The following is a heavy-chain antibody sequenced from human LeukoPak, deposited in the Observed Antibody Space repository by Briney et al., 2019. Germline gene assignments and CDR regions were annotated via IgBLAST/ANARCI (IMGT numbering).Heavy chain of an antibody. V-gene: IGHV1-2*02. D-gene: IGHD5-24*01. CDR1: GYTYSGYY. CDR2: INPNSGGA. CDR3: ARERPVEMATIIDY. Sequence: ASVKVSCKASGYTYSGYYMHWVRQAPGQGLEWMGWINPNSGGANYAQKFRGRVTMTKDRSINKAYMELSRLTSDDTAVYYCARERPVEMATIIDYWGQGTLVIVSS. J-gene: IGHJ4*02.